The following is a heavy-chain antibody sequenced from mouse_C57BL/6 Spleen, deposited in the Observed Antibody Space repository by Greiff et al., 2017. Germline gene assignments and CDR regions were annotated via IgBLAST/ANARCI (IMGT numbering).Heavy chain of an antibody. D-gene: IGHD1-1*01. J-gene: IGHJ2*01. CDR3: ARSLYYYGSSGDFDY. Sequence: VQLQQSVAELVRPGASVKLSCTASGFNIKNTYMHWVKQRPEQGLEWIGRIDPANGNTKYAPKFQGKATTTADTSSNTAYLQLSSLTSEDTAIYYCARSLYYYGSSGDFDYWGQGTTLTVSS. V-gene: IGHV14-3*01. CDR1: GFNIKNTY. CDR2: IDPANGNT.